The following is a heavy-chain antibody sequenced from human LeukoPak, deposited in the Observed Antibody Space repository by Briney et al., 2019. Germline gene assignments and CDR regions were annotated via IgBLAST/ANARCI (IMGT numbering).Heavy chain of an antibody. D-gene: IGHD3/OR15-3a*01. CDR2: ITSAGAT. J-gene: IGHJ6*02. Sequence: WGSLRLSCAASGFTVTRNYMSWARLAPGKGLEWVSIITSAGATHYSTSVKGRFTISRDSSKNTVYLEMNSLRAEDTAVYYCATRGLSGYYYGMDVWGQGTTVTVSS. CDR1: GFTVTRNY. CDR3: ATRGLSGYYYGMDV. V-gene: IGHV3-66*01.